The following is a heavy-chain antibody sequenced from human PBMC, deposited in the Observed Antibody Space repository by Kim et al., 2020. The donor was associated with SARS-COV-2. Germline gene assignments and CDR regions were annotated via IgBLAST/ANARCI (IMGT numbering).Heavy chain of an antibody. CDR3: ASLRLGELSLYGIDY. D-gene: IGHD3-16*02. CDR1: GASITSHY. CDR2: IYYSGST. Sequence: SETLSLTCTVSGASITSHYWIWIRQPPGKGLEWIGYIYYSGSTNYNPSLKSPVTISVDTSKNQFSLNLNSVTAADTAVYYCASLRLGELSLYGIDYWGQGTLVTVSS. J-gene: IGHJ4*02. V-gene: IGHV4-59*11.